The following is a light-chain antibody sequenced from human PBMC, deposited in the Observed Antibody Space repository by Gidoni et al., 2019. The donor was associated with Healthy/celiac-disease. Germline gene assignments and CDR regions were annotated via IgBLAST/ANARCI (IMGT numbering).Light chain of an antibody. Sequence: DIVMTQSPDSLAVSLGERATINCKSSQSVLYSSNNKNYLAWYQQKPGQPPKLLIYWASTRESGVPYRFIGSGSGTDFTLTISSLQAEDVAVYYCQQYYSTPCSFGQGTKLEIK. CDR2: WAS. CDR3: QQYYSTPCS. J-gene: IGKJ2*04. V-gene: IGKV4-1*01. CDR1: QSVLYSSNNKNY.